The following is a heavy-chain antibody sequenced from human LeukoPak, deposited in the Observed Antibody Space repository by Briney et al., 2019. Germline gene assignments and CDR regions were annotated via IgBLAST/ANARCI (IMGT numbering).Heavy chain of an antibody. CDR1: GGSISSYY. D-gene: IGHD6-13*01. V-gene: IGHV4-59*01. J-gene: IGHJ1*01. Sequence: SETLSLTCTVSGGSISSYYWSWIRQPPGKGLEWIGYIYYSGSTNYNPSLKSRVTISVDTSKNQFSLKLSSVTAADTAVYYCARGASYSSSWSFQYWGQGTLVTVSS. CDR2: IYYSGST. CDR3: ARGASYSSSWSFQY.